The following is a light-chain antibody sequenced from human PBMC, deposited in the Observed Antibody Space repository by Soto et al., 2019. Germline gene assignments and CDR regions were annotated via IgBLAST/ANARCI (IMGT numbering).Light chain of an antibody. J-gene: IGKJ2*01. Sequence: DVVMTQSPLSLPVTLGQPASISCRSSQSLVHSNGNTYLNWFQQRPGQSPRRLIYKVSNRDSGVPERFSGSESGTYFTLEISRVEAADVGVYYCMQGTHWPYTFGQGTKLEIK. CDR1: QSLVHSNGNTY. V-gene: IGKV2-30*02. CDR2: KVS. CDR3: MQGTHWPYT.